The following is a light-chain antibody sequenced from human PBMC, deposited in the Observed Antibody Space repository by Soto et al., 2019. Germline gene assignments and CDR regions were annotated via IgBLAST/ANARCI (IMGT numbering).Light chain of an antibody. CDR1: QSISTY. CDR2: AAS. V-gene: IGKV1-39*01. CDR3: QQSYSTPRT. J-gene: IGKJ2*01. Sequence: DIQMTQSPSSLSASVGDRVTITCRASQSISTYLNWYQQKPGKAPKVLIYAASSLQSGVPSRFSGSGSGTDFTLTISSLQPDDVATYYCQQSYSTPRTFGQGTKLEIK.